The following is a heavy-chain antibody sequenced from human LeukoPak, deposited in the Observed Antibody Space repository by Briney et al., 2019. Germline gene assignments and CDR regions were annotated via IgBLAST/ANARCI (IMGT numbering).Heavy chain of an antibody. Sequence: PSETLSLTCTVSGGSISSYYWSWIRQPPGKGLEWIGYIYYSGSTNYNPSLKSRVTISVDTSKNQFSLKLSSVTAADTAVYYCARQLATGGSSGYYSYYYYYYYMDVWGKGTTVTVSS. D-gene: IGHD3-22*01. CDR2: IYYSGST. CDR3: ARQLATGGSSGYYSYYYYYYYMDV. CDR1: GGSISSYY. J-gene: IGHJ6*03. V-gene: IGHV4-59*01.